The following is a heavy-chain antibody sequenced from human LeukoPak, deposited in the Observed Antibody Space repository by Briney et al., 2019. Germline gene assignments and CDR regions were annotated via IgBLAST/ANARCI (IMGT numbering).Heavy chain of an antibody. V-gene: IGHV1-2*04. J-gene: IGHJ4*02. CDR2: INPNSGGT. CDR1: GYIFSGYY. CDR3: ARGPEISDYYDSSGYMDFDY. Sequence: ASVKVSCKASGYIFSGYYMHWVRQAPGQGLEWMGWINPNSGGTNYAQKFQGWVTMTRDTSISTAYMELSRLRSDDTAVYYCARGPEISDYYDSSGYMDFDYWGQGTLVTVSS. D-gene: IGHD3-22*01.